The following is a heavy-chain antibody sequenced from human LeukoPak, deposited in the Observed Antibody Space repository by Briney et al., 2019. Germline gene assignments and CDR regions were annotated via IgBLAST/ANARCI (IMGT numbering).Heavy chain of an antibody. V-gene: IGHV4-61*02. J-gene: IGHJ4*02. CDR1: SDSICSGIYY. CDR2: IYTSGST. CDR3: ARDVDTFFDY. Sequence: SETLSLTCTVSSDSICSGIYYWSWIRQPAGKGLEWIGRIYTSGSTYYNPSLKSRVTISLDTSKNQFSLTLISVTAADTAVYYCARDVDTFFDYWGQGTLVTVSS. D-gene: IGHD5-18*01.